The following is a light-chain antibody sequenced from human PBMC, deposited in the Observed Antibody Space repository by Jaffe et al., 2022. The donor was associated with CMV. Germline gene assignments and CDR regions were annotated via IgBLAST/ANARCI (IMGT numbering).Light chain of an antibody. Sequence: SYVLTQPPSVSVAPGKTARITCGGNNIGSKSVHWYQQKPGQAPVLVIYYDSDRPSGIPERFSGSSSGTIVTLTISGVQAEDEADYYCLSADSSGTSLKFGGGTKLTVL. J-gene: IGLJ3*02. CDR2: YDS. CDR1: NIGSKS. CDR3: LSADSSGTSLK. V-gene: IGLV3-21*01.